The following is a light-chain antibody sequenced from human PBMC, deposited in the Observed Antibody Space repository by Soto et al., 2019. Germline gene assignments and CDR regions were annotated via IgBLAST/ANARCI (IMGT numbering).Light chain of an antibody. V-gene: IGLV2-14*01. CDR1: SSDVGAYKL. J-gene: IGLJ1*01. Sequence: QSALTQPASVSGSPGQSITISCTGTSSDVGAYKLVSWYQHHPDKAPKPMISEVSNRPSGVSDRFSGSKSGNTASLTIYGLQAEDEADYYCASLTTTNFVFGTGTKVTVL. CDR3: ASLTTTNFV. CDR2: EVS.